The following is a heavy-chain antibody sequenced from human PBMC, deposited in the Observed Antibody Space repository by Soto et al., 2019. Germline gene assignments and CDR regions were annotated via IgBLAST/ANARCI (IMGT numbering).Heavy chain of an antibody. D-gene: IGHD1-26*01. CDR1: GFSFSDDW. J-gene: IGHJ4*02. CDR2: VSSVGSTT. CDR3: VRGKYSGSYFFDY. V-gene: IGHV3-74*01. Sequence: XGSLRLSFEASGFSFSDDWMHWVRQAPGKGLVWVSSVSSVGSTTDYADSVKGRFTISRDNAKNTLYLQMNSLGAEDTAVYYCVRGKYSGSYFFDYWGQGTLVTVSS.